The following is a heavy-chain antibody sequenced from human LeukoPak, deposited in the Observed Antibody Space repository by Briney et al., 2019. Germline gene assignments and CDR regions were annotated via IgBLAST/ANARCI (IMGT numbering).Heavy chain of an antibody. CDR3: AKFTELNWFDP. Sequence: GGSLRLSCTTSGFTFSNFFMSWVRQAPGKGLEWVANIKQDETEKYFVDSVKGRFTISRDNAKNSLYLQMNSLRAEDTAVYYCAKFTELNWFDPWGQGTLVTVSS. CDR2: IKQDETEK. D-gene: IGHD1-7*01. J-gene: IGHJ5*02. CDR1: GFTFSNFF. V-gene: IGHV3-7*03.